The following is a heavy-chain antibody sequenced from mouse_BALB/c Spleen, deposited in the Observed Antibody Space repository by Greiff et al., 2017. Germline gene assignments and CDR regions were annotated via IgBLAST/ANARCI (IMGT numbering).Heavy chain of an antibody. CDR2: IWSGGST. J-gene: IGHJ3*01. D-gene: IGHD1-1*01. Sequence: QVQLKQSGPGLVQPSQSLSITCTVSGFSLTSYGVHWVRQSPGKGLEWLGVIWSGGSTDYNAAFISRLSISKDNSKSQVFFKMNSLQANDTAIYYCAIPDYYGSSYGFAYWGQGTLVTVSA. V-gene: IGHV2-2*02. CDR1: GFSLTSYG. CDR3: AIPDYYGSSYGFAY.